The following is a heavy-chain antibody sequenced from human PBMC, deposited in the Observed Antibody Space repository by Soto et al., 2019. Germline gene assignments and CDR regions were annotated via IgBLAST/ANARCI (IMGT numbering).Heavy chain of an antibody. Sequence: PSETLSLTCTVSGGSISSSSHYWGWIRQPPGKGLEWIGSIYFSGSTYYNPSLKSRVTISVDTSKNQFSLKLSSVTAADTAVYFCARDVRGVLDYGGQGTLVTVSS. J-gene: IGHJ4*02. CDR3: ARDVRGVLDY. CDR2: IYFSGST. CDR1: GGSISSSSHY. D-gene: IGHD3-10*02. V-gene: IGHV4-39*01.